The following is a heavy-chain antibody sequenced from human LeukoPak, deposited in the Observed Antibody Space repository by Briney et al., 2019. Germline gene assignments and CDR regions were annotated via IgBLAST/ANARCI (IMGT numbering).Heavy chain of an antibody. D-gene: IGHD2-15*01. V-gene: IGHV4-61*01. J-gene: IGHJ4*02. CDR2: VHYSGST. CDR1: GGSVNSGSYY. Sequence: SETLSLTCTVSGGSVNSGSYYWSWIRQSPGKGLEWIGYVHYSGSTNYNPSLKSRVTISVDTSKNQLSLKLSSVTAADTAVYYCARGEYSGSDWGQGTLVTVSS. CDR3: ARGEYSGSD.